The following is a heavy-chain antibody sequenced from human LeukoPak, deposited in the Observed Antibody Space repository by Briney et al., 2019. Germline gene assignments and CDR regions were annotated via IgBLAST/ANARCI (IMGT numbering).Heavy chain of an antibody. J-gene: IGHJ4*02. V-gene: IGHV1-18*01. CDR3: ARDRLGGDLTGESLY. Sequence: AAVKVSCKASGYPFDNFGLTWVRQAPGQGLEWMGWISAYNGNTHYAQKFRGRLTMTTDTSTTTAYLELRSLKYDDTAVYYCARDRLGGDLTGESLYWGQGTLVTASS. CDR2: ISAYNGNT. D-gene: IGHD4-17*01. CDR1: GYPFDNFG.